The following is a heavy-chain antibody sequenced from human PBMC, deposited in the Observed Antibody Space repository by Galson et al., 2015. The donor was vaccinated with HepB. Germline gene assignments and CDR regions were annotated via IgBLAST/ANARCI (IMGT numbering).Heavy chain of an antibody. D-gene: IGHD1-26*01. J-gene: IGHJ4*02. CDR2: ISDSGRTI. CDR3: ARDQLGATIGLDY. CDR1: GFTFSTYE. V-gene: IGHV3-48*03. Sequence: SLRLSCAASGFTFSTYEMNWVRQAPGKGLEWVSYISDSGRTIHYTDSVKGRFTISRDNAKNSLYLQMNSLRAEDTAVYYCARDQLGATIGLDYWGQGTLVTVSS.